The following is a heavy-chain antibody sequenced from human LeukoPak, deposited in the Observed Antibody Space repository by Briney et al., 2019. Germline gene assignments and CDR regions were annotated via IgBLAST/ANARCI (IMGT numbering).Heavy chain of an antibody. V-gene: IGHV3-33*01. CDR2: IWYDGSNK. D-gene: IGHD3-10*01. CDR3: ARSVGLFQSDY. Sequence: PGGSLRLSCAASGFTFSSYGMHWVRQAPGKGLEWVAVIWYDGSNKYYADSVKGRSTISRDNSKNTLYLQMNSLRAEDTAVYYCARSVGLFQSDYWGQGTLVTVSS. CDR1: GFTFSSYG. J-gene: IGHJ4*02.